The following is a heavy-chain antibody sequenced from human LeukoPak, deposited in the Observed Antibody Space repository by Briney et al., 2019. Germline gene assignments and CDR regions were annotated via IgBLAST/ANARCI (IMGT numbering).Heavy chain of an antibody. D-gene: IGHD6-25*01. CDR2: IYYSGST. CDR3: ARQGGGFWYFDL. J-gene: IGHJ2*01. V-gene: IGHV4-59*08. Sequence: PSETLSLTCTVSGGSISSYYWGWIRQPPGKGLEWIGHIYYSGSTNYNPSLKSRVTISVDTSKNQFSLKLSSVTAADTAVYYCARQGGGFWYFDLWGRGTLVTVSS. CDR1: GGSISSYY.